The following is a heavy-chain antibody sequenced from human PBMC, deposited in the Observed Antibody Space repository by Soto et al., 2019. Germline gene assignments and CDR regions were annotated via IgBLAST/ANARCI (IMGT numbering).Heavy chain of an antibody. CDR2: INPSGGST. V-gene: IGHV1-46*01. CDR1: GYTFTSYY. J-gene: IGHJ3*02. CDR3: ARSGPTVTTEHGNDAFDI. Sequence: GPVKVSCKASGYTFTSYYIHWVRQAPRQGLEWMGIINPSGGSTSYAQKFQGRVTMTRDTSTSTVYMELSSLRSEDTAVYYCARSGPTVTTEHGNDAFDIWGQGTMVTVSS. D-gene: IGHD4-17*01.